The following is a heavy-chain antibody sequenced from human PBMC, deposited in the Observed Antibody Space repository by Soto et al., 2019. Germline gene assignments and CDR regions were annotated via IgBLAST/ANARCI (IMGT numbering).Heavy chain of an antibody. J-gene: IGHJ6*04. Sequence: EVQVVESGGGLVQPGGSLRLSCAASGFTFSNYWMNWVRQAPGKGLEWVADIKQDGSVRSYVDSVKGRFTISRDNAKNSLYLQMDSLRAEDTDVYYCVRSVTRESVWGKGATVTVSS. D-gene: IGHD2-2*01. V-gene: IGHV3-7*05. CDR1: GFTFSNYW. CDR2: IKQDGSVR. CDR3: VRSVTRESV.